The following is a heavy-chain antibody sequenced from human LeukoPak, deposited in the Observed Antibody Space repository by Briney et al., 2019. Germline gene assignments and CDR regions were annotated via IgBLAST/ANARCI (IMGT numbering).Heavy chain of an antibody. J-gene: IGHJ3*02. CDR1: GYSFTSYW. D-gene: IGHD4-17*01. CDR2: IYPGDSDT. Sequence: GESLKISCKGSGYSFTSYWIAWARQMPGKGLEWMGIIYPGDSDTRYSPSFQGQVTISADTSISTAYLQWSSLRASDTTMYYCARSLRAGDVTATPGAFDIWGQGTMVTVSS. CDR3: ARSLRAGDVTATPGAFDI. V-gene: IGHV5-51*01.